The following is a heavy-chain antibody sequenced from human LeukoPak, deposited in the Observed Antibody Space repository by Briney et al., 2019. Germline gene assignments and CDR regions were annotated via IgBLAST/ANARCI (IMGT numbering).Heavy chain of an antibody. D-gene: IGHD3-10*01. Sequence: GRSLRLSCAASGFTFRNYAIHWVRQAPGKGLEWVAVISFDGSNKYYPDSVKGRFTFSRDNSKNTLYLQMNSLTTEDTAVYYCARDRRFGELLHYYYYGMDVWGQGTTVTVSS. CDR1: GFTFRNYA. V-gene: IGHV3-30*04. J-gene: IGHJ6*02. CDR3: ARDRRFGELLHYYYYGMDV. CDR2: ISFDGSNK.